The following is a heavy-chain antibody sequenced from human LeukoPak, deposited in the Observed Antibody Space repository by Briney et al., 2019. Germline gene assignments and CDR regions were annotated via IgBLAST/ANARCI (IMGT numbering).Heavy chain of an antibody. CDR1: GYTFTGYY. V-gene: IGHV1-2*02. D-gene: IGHD3-16*01. CDR3: ARVSDGAVTFDY. J-gene: IGHJ4*02. Sequence: ASVKVSSKASGYTFTGYYMHWVRQAPGQGLEWMGWINPNSGGTNYAQKFQGRVTMTRDTSISTAYMELSRLRSDDTAVYYCARVSDGAVTFDYWGQGTLVTVSS. CDR2: INPNSGGT.